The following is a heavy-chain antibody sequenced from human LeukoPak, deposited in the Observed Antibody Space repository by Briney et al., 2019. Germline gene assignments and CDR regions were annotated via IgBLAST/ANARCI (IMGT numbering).Heavy chain of an antibody. D-gene: IGHD2-8*02. J-gene: IGHJ4*02. V-gene: IGHV3-48*03. CDR3: ARSWSRKGPFGY. CDR1: GFTFSSFE. Sequence: GGSLRLSCAASGFTFSSFEMNWVRPAPGKGLEWISYISNSGGTIYYPDSVKGRFTISRDDAKNSLYLQMNSLRAEDTAVYYCARSWSRKGPFGYWGQGTLVTVSS. CDR2: ISNSGGTI.